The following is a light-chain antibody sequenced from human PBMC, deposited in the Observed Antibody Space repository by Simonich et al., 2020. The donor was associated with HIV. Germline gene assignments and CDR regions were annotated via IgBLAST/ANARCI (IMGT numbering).Light chain of an antibody. CDR1: SSNIGRYT. CDR2: RNK. J-gene: IGLJ2*01. Sequence: QSVLTQPPSASGTPGQRVTISCSGSSSNIGRYTVNWYQQLPGTATKLLISRNKQRPSGVPDRFSGSKSGTSASLAISGLQSEDEADYYCAAWDDSLNGVVFGGGTKLTVL. V-gene: IGLV1-44*01. CDR3: AAWDDSLNGVV.